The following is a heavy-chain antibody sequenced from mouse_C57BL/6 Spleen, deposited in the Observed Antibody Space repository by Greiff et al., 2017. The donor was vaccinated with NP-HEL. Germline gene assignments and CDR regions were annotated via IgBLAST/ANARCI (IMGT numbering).Heavy chain of an antibody. CDR1: GFTFSSYA. J-gene: IGHJ4*01. CDR2: ISDGGSYT. V-gene: IGHV5-4*01. CDR3: ARDGGLRDAMDD. Sequence: EVMLVESGGGLVKPGGSLKLSCAASGFTFSSYAMSWVRQTPEKRLEWVATISDGGSYTYYPDNVKGRFTISRDNAKNNLYLQMSHLKSEDTAMYYCARDGGLRDAMDDWGQGTSVTVSS. D-gene: IGHD2-4*01.